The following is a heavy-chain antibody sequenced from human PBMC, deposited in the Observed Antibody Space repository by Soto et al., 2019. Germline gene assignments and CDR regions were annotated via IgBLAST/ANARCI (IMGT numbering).Heavy chain of an antibody. V-gene: IGHV1-8*01. CDR3: ARVELGYYYYFYVAV. J-gene: IGHJ6*03. Sequence: ASVKVSCKASGYTFTSYDINWVRQATGQGLEWMGWMNPNSGNTGYAQKFQGRVTMTSNTSISTAYMELSSLRSEDTAVYYCARVELGYYYYFYVAVGGKGTRVTVSS. D-gene: IGHD1-7*01. CDR1: GYTFTSYD. CDR2: MNPNSGNT.